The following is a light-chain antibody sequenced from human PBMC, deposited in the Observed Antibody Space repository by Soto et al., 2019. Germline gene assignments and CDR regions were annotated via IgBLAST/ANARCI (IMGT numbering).Light chain of an antibody. CDR2: LGF. J-gene: IGKJ2*01. CDR1: QRLRHSNGNIF. CDR3: MQALQTPYT. V-gene: IGKV2-28*01. Sequence: EIVMTQSPPSLTVTPGEPASISCSSSQRLRHSNGNIFLDWYLQKPGQSPQLLIYLGFNRASGVPDRVSGSAAGTDFTLKISRVEAEDAGVYYCMQALQTPYTFGQGTKLEIK.